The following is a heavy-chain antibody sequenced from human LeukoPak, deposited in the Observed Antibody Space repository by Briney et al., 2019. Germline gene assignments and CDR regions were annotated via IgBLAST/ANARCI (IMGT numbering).Heavy chain of an antibody. CDR1: GFTVSNNH. CDR2: IYNDGST. J-gene: IGHJ3*02. D-gene: IGHD6-19*01. CDR3: AKDRQWLRIGAFDI. V-gene: IGHV3-66*01. Sequence: GGSLRLSCVVSGFTVSNNHMSWVRQAPGKGLEWVSVIYNDGSTYYVDSVKGSFTISRDNSKNTLYLQMNTLRAEDTAVYYCAKDRQWLRIGAFDIWGQGTMVTVSS.